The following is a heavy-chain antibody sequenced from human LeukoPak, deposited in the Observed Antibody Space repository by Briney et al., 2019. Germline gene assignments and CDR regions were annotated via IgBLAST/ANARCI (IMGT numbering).Heavy chain of an antibody. D-gene: IGHD6-6*01. CDR1: GGSISSYY. CDR3: ARGRSTDLFDY. J-gene: IGHJ4*02. Sequence: SETLSLTXTVSGGSISSYYWSWIRQTPGKGLEWIGYIYYRGSTNHNPSLKSRVTMSVDTSKKQFSLKLSSVTAADTAVYYCARGRSTDLFDYWGQGTLVTVSS. V-gene: IGHV4-59*01. CDR2: IYYRGST.